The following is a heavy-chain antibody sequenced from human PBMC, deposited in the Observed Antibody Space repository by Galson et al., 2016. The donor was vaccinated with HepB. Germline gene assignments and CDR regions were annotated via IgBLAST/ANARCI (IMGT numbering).Heavy chain of an antibody. CDR1: GFTFSSHW. V-gene: IGHV3-7*01. J-gene: IGHJ6*02. CDR3: ARGNYYGMDV. Sequence: SLRLSCAASGFTFSSHWMSWVRQAPGKGLEWVANIKQDGSEKYYVDSVKGRFTNSRDNAKNSLYLQMNSLRAEDTAVYYCARGNYYGMDVWGQGTTVTVSS. CDR2: IKQDGSEK.